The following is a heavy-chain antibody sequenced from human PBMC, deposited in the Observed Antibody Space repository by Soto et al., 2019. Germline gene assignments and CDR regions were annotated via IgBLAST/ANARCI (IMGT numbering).Heavy chain of an antibody. CDR2: ISGSGAGT. CDR3: ARLSGDHSAFFSYGMDA. V-gene: IGHV3-20*04. J-gene: IGHJ6*02. CDR1: GFPIDSYG. Sequence: GGSLRLSCAASGFPIDSYGMNWVRQAPGKGLQWVSSISGSGAGTYYADSVKGRFTISRDNARNTLSLQMNSLRADDTAVYYCARLSGDHSAFFSYGMDAWGQGTTVTVSS. D-gene: IGHD2-21*01.